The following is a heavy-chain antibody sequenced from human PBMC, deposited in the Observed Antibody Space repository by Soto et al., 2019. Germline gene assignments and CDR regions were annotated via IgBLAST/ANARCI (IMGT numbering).Heavy chain of an antibody. D-gene: IGHD7-27*01. CDR1: GFTFTIFA. J-gene: IGHJ4*02. Sequence: SLILSCAASGFTFTIFAMSWVRQSPGKGLEWVSTISGSGGSTYYADAVKGRFTISRDNSMGTLYLQMKSLRVEDTAIYYCAKEVSLGSTVDLGYWGQGTLVTVSS. CDR3: AKEVSLGSTVDLGY. CDR2: ISGSGGST. V-gene: IGHV3-23*01.